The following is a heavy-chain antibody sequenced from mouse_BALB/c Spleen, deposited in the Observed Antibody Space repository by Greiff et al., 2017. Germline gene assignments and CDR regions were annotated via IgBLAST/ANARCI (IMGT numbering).Heavy chain of an antibody. CDR1: GYSITSDYA. J-gene: IGHJ2*01. CDR3: ARDPYHYGSSYYFDY. V-gene: IGHV3-2*02. Sequence: EVKLMESGPGLVKPSQSLSLTCTVTGYSITSDYAWNWIRQFPGNKLEWMGYISYSGSTSYNPSLKSRISITRDTSKNQFFLQLNSVTTEDTATYYCARDPYHYGSSYYFDYWGQGTTLTVSS. CDR2: ISYSGST. D-gene: IGHD1-1*01.